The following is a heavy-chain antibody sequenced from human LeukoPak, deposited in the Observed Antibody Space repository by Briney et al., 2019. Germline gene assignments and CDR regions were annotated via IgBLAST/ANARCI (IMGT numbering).Heavy chain of an antibody. D-gene: IGHD6-6*01. CDR3: ARSSSSGFDY. J-gene: IGHJ4*02. CDR2: IKQDGSGK. Sequence: PGGSLRLSCAASGFTFSSYWMSWVRQAPGKGLEWVANIKQDGSGKYYVDSVKGRFTISRDNAKNSLYLQMNSLRTEDTAIYYCARSSSSGFDYWGQGNLVTVSS. CDR1: GFTFSSYW. V-gene: IGHV3-7*01.